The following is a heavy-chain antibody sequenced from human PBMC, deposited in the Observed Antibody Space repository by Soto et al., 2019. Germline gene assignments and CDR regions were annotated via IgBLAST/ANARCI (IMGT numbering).Heavy chain of an antibody. J-gene: IGHJ5*02. CDR3: ARDLGGCSAGSCRHNWFDP. V-gene: IGHV1-69*13. Sequence: SVKVSCKPSGDTFSSHTISWVRQAPGQGLEWMGGIIPVYGTTNYAQKFQDRVTITADASTSTVYMELSSLRSDDTAVYYCARDLGGCSAGSCRHNWFDPWGQGTLVTVSS. CDR1: GDTFSSHT. CDR2: IIPVYGTT. D-gene: IGHD2-15*01.